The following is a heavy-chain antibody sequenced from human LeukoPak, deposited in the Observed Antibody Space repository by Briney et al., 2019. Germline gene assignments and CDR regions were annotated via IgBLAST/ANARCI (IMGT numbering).Heavy chain of an antibody. Sequence: PSETLSLTCTVSGGSISSGDYYWSWIRQPPGKGLEWIGYIYYSGSTYYTPSLKSRVTISVDTSKNQFSLKLSSVTAADTAVYYCAAHDILTGYYIFWGQGTLVTVSS. D-gene: IGHD3-9*01. CDR2: IYYSGST. V-gene: IGHV4-30-4*08. CDR1: GGSISSGDYY. CDR3: AAHDILTGYYIF. J-gene: IGHJ4*02.